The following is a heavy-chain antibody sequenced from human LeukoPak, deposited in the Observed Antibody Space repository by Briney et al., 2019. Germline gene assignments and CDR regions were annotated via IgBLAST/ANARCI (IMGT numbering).Heavy chain of an antibody. CDR1: GCTFSSYW. CDR3: ASDYDFWSGYYQNRGYFDY. Sequence: PGGSLRLSCAASGCTFSSYWMSWVRQAPGKGLEWVANIKQDGSEKYYVDSVKGRFTISRDNAKNSLYLQMNSLRAEDTAVYYCASDYDFWSGYYQNRGYFDYWGQGTLVTVSS. V-gene: IGHV3-7*01. J-gene: IGHJ4*02. CDR2: IKQDGSEK. D-gene: IGHD3-3*01.